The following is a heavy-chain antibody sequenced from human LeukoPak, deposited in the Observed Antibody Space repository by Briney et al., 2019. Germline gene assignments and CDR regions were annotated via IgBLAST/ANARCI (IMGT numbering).Heavy chain of an antibody. Sequence: GGSLRLSCTVSGFALSSYEMSWFRQAPGKGLEWVSSIDYSGGSAYYPDSVKGRFTISRDDSKNTLYLHLSSLRSEDTAVYYCATDGIPGATTTLDYWGQGTLVTVSS. D-gene: IGHD1-26*01. CDR3: ATDGIPGATTTLDY. V-gene: IGHV3-23*01. CDR1: GFALSSYE. J-gene: IGHJ4*02. CDR2: IDYSGGSA.